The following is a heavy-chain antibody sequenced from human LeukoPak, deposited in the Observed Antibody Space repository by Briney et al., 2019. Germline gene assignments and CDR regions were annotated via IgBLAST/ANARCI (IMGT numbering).Heavy chain of an antibody. V-gene: IGHV3-30-3*01. CDR3: ARVGLAAAGHDAFDI. CDR1: GFTFSSYA. CDR2: ISYDGSNK. D-gene: IGHD6-13*01. J-gene: IGHJ3*02. Sequence: GGSLRLSCAASGFTFSSYAMHWVRQAPGKGLEWVAVISYDGSNKYYTDSVKGRFTISRDNSKNTLYLQMNSLRAEDTAVYYCARVGLAAAGHDAFDIWGQGTMVTVSS.